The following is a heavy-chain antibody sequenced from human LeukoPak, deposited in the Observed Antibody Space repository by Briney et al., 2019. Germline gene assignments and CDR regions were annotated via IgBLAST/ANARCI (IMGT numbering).Heavy chain of an antibody. CDR3: ARVGVGYCSGGSCYGDGGVDY. CDR2: ISAYNGNT. CDR1: GYTFTSYC. D-gene: IGHD2-15*01. V-gene: IGHV1-18*01. J-gene: IGHJ4*02. Sequence: ASVKVSCKASGYTFTSYCISWVRQAPGQGLEWMGWISAYNGNTNYAQNLQGRVTMTTDTSTSTAYMELRSLRSDDTAVYYCARVGVGYCSGGSCYGDGGVDYWGQGTLVTVSS.